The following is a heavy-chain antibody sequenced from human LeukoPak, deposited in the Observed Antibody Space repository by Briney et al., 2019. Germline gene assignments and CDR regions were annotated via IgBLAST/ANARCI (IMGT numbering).Heavy chain of an antibody. V-gene: IGHV4-39*01. CDR2: IYHAGNT. Sequence: SETLSLTCTVSGDSISSSSSCWGWIRQPPGKGLEWIGNIYHAGNTYYNPSLKSRVTVSVDTSKNQFSLKLSSVTAADTAVYYCAKRIRSDWYFDFWGQGTLVTVSS. CDR1: GDSISSSSSC. D-gene: IGHD6-19*01. J-gene: IGHJ4*02. CDR3: AKRIRSDWYFDF.